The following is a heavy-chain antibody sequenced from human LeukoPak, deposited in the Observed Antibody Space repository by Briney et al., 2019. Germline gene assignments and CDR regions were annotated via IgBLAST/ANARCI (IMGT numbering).Heavy chain of an antibody. V-gene: IGHV3-23*01. Sequence: PGGSLRLSCTASGFTFGDYAMSWVRQAPGKGLEWVSTISGSGGTTYYADSVKGRFTISRDNSKNTLYLQMNSLRAEDTAVYYCAKSGYSTNWYRYFGYWGQGTLVTVSS. D-gene: IGHD6-13*01. CDR2: ISGSGGTT. CDR3: AKSGYSTNWYRYFGY. CDR1: GFTFGDYA. J-gene: IGHJ4*02.